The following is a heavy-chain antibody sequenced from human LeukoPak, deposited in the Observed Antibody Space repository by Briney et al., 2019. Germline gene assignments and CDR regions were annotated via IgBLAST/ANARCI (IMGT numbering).Heavy chain of an antibody. CDR2: IYYSGST. D-gene: IGHD5-18*01. J-gene: IGHJ4*02. CDR3: ARSGYSFLVDS. Sequence: PSETLSLTCTVSGGSISSSTYYWGWIRQPPGKGLEWIGSIYYSGSTNYNPSLKSRVTISVDTSKNQFSLKLSSVTAADTAVYFCARSGYSFLVDSWGQGTLVTVTA. V-gene: IGHV4-39*01. CDR1: GGSISSSTYY.